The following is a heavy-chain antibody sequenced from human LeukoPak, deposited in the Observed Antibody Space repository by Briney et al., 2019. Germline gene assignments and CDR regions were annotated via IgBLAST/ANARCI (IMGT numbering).Heavy chain of an antibody. CDR2: IGGGGVST. CDR1: GFTFRTYA. J-gene: IGHJ6*02. Sequence: PGGSLRLSCAASGFTFRTYAMSWVRQAPGQGLEWVSGIGGGGVSTYYADSVKGRFTISRDNSKNTLYLQMNSLRAEDTAVYYCARDNRFTVGATELYYYGMDVWGQGTTVTVSS. V-gene: IGHV3-23*01. D-gene: IGHD1-26*01. CDR3: ARDNRFTVGATELYYYGMDV.